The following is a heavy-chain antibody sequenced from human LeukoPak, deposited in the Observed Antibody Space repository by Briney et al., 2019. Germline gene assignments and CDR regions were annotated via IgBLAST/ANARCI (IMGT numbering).Heavy chain of an antibody. D-gene: IGHD2-21*01. CDR3: AKQKGVCWSSEEDY. CDR2: ISGSTGST. Sequence: GGSLRLSCAPSGFTFSSYAISRVRQAPGKGLEWVSGISGSTGSTYYVDSVKGRFTISRDNSKNTLYLQMNSLRAEDTAVYYCAKQKGVCWSSEEDYWGQGTLVTVSS. CDR1: GFTFSSYA. V-gene: IGHV3-23*01. J-gene: IGHJ4*02.